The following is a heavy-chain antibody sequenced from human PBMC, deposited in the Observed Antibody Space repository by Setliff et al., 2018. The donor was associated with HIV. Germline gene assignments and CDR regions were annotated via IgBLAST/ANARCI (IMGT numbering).Heavy chain of an antibody. D-gene: IGHD3-22*01. J-gene: IGHJ4*02. CDR3: ARDSGYYDSSGYYSYSHYFDY. Sequence: SISSYYWSWIRQPPGKGLEWIGYIYYSGSTNYNPSLKSRVTISVDTSKNQFSLKLSSVTAADTAVYYCARDSGYYDSSGYYSYSHYFDYWGQGTLVTVSS. V-gene: IGHV4-59*01. CDR1: SISSYY. CDR2: IYYSGST.